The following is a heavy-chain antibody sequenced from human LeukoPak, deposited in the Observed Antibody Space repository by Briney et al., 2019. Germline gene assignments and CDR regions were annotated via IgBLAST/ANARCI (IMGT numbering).Heavy chain of an antibody. CDR2: IYSGGST. V-gene: IGHV3-53*01. D-gene: IGHD3-22*01. J-gene: IGHJ4*02. CDR3: ARSWSSGYTDYFDY. Sequence: PGGSLRLSCAASGFTVSSNYMSWVRQAPGKGLEWVSVIYSGGSTYYADSVKGRFTISRDNSKNTLYLQMNSLRAEDTAVYYCARSWSSGYTDYFDYWGQGTLVTVSS. CDR1: GFTVSSNY.